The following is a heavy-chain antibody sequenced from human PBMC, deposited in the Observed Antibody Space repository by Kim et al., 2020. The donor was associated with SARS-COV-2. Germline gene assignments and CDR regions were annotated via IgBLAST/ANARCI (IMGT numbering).Heavy chain of an antibody. D-gene: IGHD3-9*01. J-gene: IGHJ6*02. CDR1: GFTFSSYG. CDR3: ARGHVLRYFDWLLLGGMDV. CDR2: ISYDGSNK. Sequence: GGSLRLSCAASGFTFSSYGMHWVRQAPGKGLEWVAVISYDGSNKYYADSVKGRFTISRDNSKNTLYLQMNSLRAEDTAVYYCARGHVLRYFDWLLLGGMDVRGQGPTVTVS. V-gene: IGHV3-33*05.